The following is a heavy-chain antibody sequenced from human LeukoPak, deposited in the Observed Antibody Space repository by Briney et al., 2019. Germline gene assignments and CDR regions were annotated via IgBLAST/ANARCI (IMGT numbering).Heavy chain of an antibody. J-gene: IGHJ4*02. CDR2: ISSSSSYI. CDR1: GFTFSSSA. D-gene: IGHD3-10*01. V-gene: IGHV3-21*01. Sequence: PGGSLRLSCAASGFTFSSSAMNWVRQAPGKGLEWVSSISSSSSYIYYADSVKGRFTISRDNSKNTLYLQMNSLRAEDTAVYYCAKAKNTYYYGSGSYSGYWGQGTLVTVSS. CDR3: AKAKNTYYYGSGSYSGY.